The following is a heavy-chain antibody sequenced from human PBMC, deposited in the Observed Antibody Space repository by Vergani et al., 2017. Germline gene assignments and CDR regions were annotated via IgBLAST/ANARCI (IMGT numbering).Heavy chain of an antibody. J-gene: IGHJ4*02. CDR3: ARDRPGXPPFYDYIWGSYRSEGY. D-gene: IGHD3-16*02. CDR2: ISSSSSYI. CDR1: GFTFSSYS. Sequence: VQLVESGGGLVKPGGSLRLSCAASGFTFSSYSMNWVRQAPGKGLEWVSSISSSSSYIYYSDSVKGRFTISRDNAKNSLYLKMNSLRAEDTAVYYCARDRPGXPPFYDYIWGSYRSEGYWGQGTLVTVSS. V-gene: IGHV3-21*01.